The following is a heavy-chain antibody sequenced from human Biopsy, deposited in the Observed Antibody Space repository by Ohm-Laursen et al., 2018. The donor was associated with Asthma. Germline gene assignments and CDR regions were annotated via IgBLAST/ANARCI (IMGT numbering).Heavy chain of an antibody. D-gene: IGHD1-26*01. CDR3: ARGSSSRLSQWELLVSGGKRAHSYYGMDV. CDR2: IYTDGST. V-gene: IGHV4-61*08. J-gene: IGHJ6*02. CDR1: GAAISRGGYY. Sequence: PGTLSLTCSVSGAAISRGGYYWSWIRQPPGKGLEWIGYIYTDGSTDYNPSLSSRLTLSVDTSKNQFSLRLTSVTAADTAVYYCARGSSSRLSQWELLVSGGKRAHSYYGMDVWGQGTTVTVSS.